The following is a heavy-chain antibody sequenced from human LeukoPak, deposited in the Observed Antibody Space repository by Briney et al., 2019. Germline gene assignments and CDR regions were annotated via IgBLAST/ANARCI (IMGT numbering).Heavy chain of an antibody. J-gene: IGHJ6*03. CDR2: IKQDGSEK. Sequence: PGGSLRLSCAASGFTFSSYWMSWVRQDPGKGLEWVANIKQDGSEKYYVDSVKGRFTISRDNAKNSLYLQMNSLRAEDTAVYYCARDGKGSSGWYPFYYYYYMDVWGKGTTVTVSS. D-gene: IGHD6-19*01. V-gene: IGHV3-7*01. CDR1: GFTFSSYW. CDR3: ARDGKGSSGWYPFYYYYYMDV.